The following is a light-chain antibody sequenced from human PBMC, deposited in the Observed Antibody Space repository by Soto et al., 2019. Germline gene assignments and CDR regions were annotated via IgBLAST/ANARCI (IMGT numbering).Light chain of an antibody. Sequence: DIQMTQSPSTLSASVGDRVTITCRASQSISTWLAWYQQKPGKAPKLLIYDASSLQSGVPSRFSGHGSGTDFTLTINSLQPDDFATYYCQQYNSYTTFGQGTKVDIK. CDR1: QSISTW. J-gene: IGKJ2*01. CDR3: QQYNSYTT. V-gene: IGKV1-5*01. CDR2: DAS.